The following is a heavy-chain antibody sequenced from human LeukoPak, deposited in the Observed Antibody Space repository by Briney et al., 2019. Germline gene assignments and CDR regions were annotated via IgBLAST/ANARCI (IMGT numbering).Heavy chain of an antibody. V-gene: IGHV3-48*03. Sequence: PGGSLRLSCAASGFTFSSYEMNWVRQAPGKGLEWVSYISSSGSTIYYADSVKGRFTISRDNAKNSLYLQMNSLRAEDTAVYYCARVDYGDYGLDAFDIWGQGTMVTASS. CDR2: ISSSGSTI. CDR3: ARVDYGDYGLDAFDI. CDR1: GFTFSSYE. D-gene: IGHD4-17*01. J-gene: IGHJ3*02.